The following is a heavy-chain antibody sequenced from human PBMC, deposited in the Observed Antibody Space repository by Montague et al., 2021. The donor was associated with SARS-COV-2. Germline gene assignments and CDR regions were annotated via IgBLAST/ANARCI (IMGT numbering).Heavy chain of an antibody. CDR2: ISSNGKT. CDR3: ARRGYYDSAGYHWHLDL. CDR1: GGSITDHY. J-gene: IGHJ2*01. V-gene: IGHV4-4*09. D-gene: IGHD3-22*01. Sequence: SETLSLTCTVSGGSITDHYRSWIRQSPGKGLEWIGYISSNGKTNYNPSLKSRVALSADASRNEFSLKLDSVTAADTAVYFRARRGYYDSAGYHWHLDLWGRGMLVTVSS.